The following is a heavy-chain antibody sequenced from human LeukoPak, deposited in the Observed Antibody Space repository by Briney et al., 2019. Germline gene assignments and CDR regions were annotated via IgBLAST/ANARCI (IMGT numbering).Heavy chain of an antibody. Sequence: GGSLRLSCPTSGFAASSSYMSWVRRAPGKGLEWVSILYSSGSTYYADSVKGRFTISRDNSKNTLYLQMNSLRAEDTAVYYCAKDAPTPYCTNGVCFRSYFDYWGQGTLVTVSS. CDR1: GFAASSSY. V-gene: IGHV3-53*01. D-gene: IGHD2-8*01. CDR2: LYSSGST. CDR3: AKDAPTPYCTNGVCFRSYFDY. J-gene: IGHJ4*02.